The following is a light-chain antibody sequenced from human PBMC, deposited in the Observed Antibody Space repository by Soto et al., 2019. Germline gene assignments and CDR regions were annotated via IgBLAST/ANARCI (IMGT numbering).Light chain of an antibody. CDR3: QQYNSVSLLT. J-gene: IGKJ4*01. CDR2: DAS. Sequence: DIQMTQSPSTLYASVGDRVTITCRASQSISTWLAWYQQKPGKAPKLLIYDASSLESGVPSRFSGSGSGTEFTLTISSLQPDDFATYYCQQYNSVSLLTFGGGTKV. CDR1: QSISTW. V-gene: IGKV1-5*01.